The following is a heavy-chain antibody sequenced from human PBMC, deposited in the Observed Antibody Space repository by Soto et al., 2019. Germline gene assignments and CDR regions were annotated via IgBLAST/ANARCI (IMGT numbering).Heavy chain of an antibody. CDR1: GGSISSSNW. V-gene: IGHV4-4*02. CDR3: ARPSPRYCSGGSCLEFPDAFDI. D-gene: IGHD2-15*01. CDR2: IYHSGNT. J-gene: IGHJ3*02. Sequence: SETLSLTCAVSGGSISSSNWWSWVRQPPGKGLEWIGEIYHSGNTNYNPSLKSRVTISVDTSKNQFSLKLSSVTAADTAVYYCARPSPRYCSGGSCLEFPDAFDIWGQGTMVTVSS.